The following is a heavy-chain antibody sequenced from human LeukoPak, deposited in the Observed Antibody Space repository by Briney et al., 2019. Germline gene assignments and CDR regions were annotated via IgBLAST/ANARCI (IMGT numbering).Heavy chain of an antibody. Sequence: RAGGSLRLSCAASGFTFSSYAMSWVRQAPGKGLEWVAAISGSGGSTYYADSVKGRFTISRDNSKNTLWLQMNSLRAEDTALYYCALHWSYDYWSEPFEFRGQGTMVAVSS. D-gene: IGHD3-3*01. J-gene: IGHJ3*01. CDR1: GFTFSSYA. CDR3: ALHWSYDYWSEPFEF. V-gene: IGHV3-23*01. CDR2: ISGSGGST.